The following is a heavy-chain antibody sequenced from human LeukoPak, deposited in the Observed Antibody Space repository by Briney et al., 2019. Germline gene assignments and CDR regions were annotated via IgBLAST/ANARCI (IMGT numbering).Heavy chain of an antibody. Sequence: ASVKVSCKASGYTFTSNYMDWVRQTPGQGLEWMGVINPSDGSTTYAQKFQGRVTLPRDTSTTTVHMELSSLTSEDTAVYYCAKEAGAFDYWGQGTLVTVSS. CDR1: GYTFTSNY. D-gene: IGHD1-26*01. CDR2: INPSDGST. V-gene: IGHV1-46*01. J-gene: IGHJ4*02. CDR3: AKEAGAFDY.